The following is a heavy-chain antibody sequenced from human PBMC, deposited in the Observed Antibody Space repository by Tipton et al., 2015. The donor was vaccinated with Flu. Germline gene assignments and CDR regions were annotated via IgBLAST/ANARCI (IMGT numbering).Heavy chain of an antibody. J-gene: IGHJ4*02. CDR1: GGSISRSHYS. CDR2: IYYSGTT. CDR3: ARTPPRGGFDY. Sequence: LRLSCTVSGGSISRSHYSWGWIRQPPGKGLEWIGNIYYSGTTYYNPSLKSRVTISVDTSKNQFSLKLSSVTAADTAVYYCARTPPRGGFDYWGQGTLVTVSS. V-gene: IGHV4-39*07.